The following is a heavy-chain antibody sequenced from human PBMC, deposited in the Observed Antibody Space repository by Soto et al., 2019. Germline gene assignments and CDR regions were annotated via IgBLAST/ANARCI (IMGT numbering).Heavy chain of an antibody. Sequence: EVQLVESGGGLVQPGGSLKLSCAASGFTFSDSATHWVRQASGKGLEWVGRIKSHADTYATAYAASVKGRFTISRDDSKNTAYLQMNSLKTEDTAVYYCANFGDYGGFDPWGQGTLVTVSS. D-gene: IGHD3-10*01. J-gene: IGHJ5*02. CDR1: GFTFSDSA. V-gene: IGHV3-73*01. CDR2: IKSHADTYAT. CDR3: ANFGDYGGFDP.